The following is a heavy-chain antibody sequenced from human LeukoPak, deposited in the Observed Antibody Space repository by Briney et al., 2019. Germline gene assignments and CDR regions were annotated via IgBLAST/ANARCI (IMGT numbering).Heavy chain of an antibody. CDR1: GFTFSSYG. V-gene: IGHV3-30*02. J-gene: IGHJ4*02. CDR3: AKDRSLHTIFGVLIVLDY. Sequence: TGGSLRLSCATSGFTFSSYGMHWVRQAPGKGLEWVAFIQYDGSGKYYADSVKGRFTISRDNSKNTLYLQMNSLRAEDTAVYYCAKDRSLHTIFGVLIVLDYWGQGTLVTVSS. D-gene: IGHD3-3*01. CDR2: IQYDGSGK.